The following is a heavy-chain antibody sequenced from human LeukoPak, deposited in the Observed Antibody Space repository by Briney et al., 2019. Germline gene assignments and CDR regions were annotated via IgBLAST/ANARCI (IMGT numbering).Heavy chain of an antibody. CDR2: IKEDASET. CDR3: TRGSPLAY. V-gene: IGHV3-7*01. Sequence: PGGSLRLSCAASGLTFSSSWMTWVRQAPGKGLEWVANIKEDASETNYVGSAIGRFAISRDNAKNSLYLQMNSLRVEDTAVYYCTRGSPLAYWGQGTLVTVS. CDR1: GLTFSSSW. D-gene: IGHD1-26*01. J-gene: IGHJ4*02.